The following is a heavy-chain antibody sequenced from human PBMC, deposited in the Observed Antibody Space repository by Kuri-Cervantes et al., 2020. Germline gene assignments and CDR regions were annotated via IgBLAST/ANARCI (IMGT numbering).Heavy chain of an antibody. Sequence: SETLSLTCAVSGYSISSGYYWGWIRQPPGKGLECIGDVHYSGSTNYNPSLKSRVTISVDTSKNQFSLKLSSVTAADTAVYYCARGQGKRSSSGWASMGYWGQGTLVTVSS. J-gene: IGHJ4*02. D-gene: IGHD6-19*01. CDR2: VHYSGST. CDR1: GYSISSGYY. CDR3: ARGQGKRSSSGWASMGY. V-gene: IGHV4-38-2*01.